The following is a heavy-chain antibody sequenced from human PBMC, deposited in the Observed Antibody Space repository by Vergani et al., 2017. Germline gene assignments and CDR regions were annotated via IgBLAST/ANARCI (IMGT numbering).Heavy chain of an antibody. Sequence: EVQLVQSGAEVKKPGESLKISCKGSGYSFTSYWIGWVRQMPGKGLEWMGIIYPGDSYTRYSPSFQGQVTISADKSISTAYLQWSSLKASDTAMYYCARQVVVAATSPGFDYWGQGTLVTVSS. D-gene: IGHD2-15*01. CDR2: IYPGDSYT. CDR1: GYSFTSYW. V-gene: IGHV5-51*01. CDR3: ARQVVVAATSPGFDY. J-gene: IGHJ4*02.